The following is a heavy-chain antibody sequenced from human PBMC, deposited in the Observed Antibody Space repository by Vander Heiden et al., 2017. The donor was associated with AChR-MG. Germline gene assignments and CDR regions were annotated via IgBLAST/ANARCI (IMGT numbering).Heavy chain of an antibody. Sequence: GESGGGLVKPGGSLRLSCAASGLTFRSYSMNWVRQAPGKGSEWVSAISSSSSYIYYADSVKGRFTISRDNAKSSLYLKMNSLRAEDTAVYYWARGEARGPYYYYYGMDVWGQGTTVNVSS. CDR1: GLTFRSYS. J-gene: IGHJ6*02. V-gene: IGHV3-21*01. CDR3: ARGEARGPYYYYYGMDV. CDR2: ISSSSSYI.